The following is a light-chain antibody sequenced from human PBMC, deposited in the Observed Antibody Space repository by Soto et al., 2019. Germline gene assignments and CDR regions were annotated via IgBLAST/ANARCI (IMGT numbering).Light chain of an antibody. J-gene: IGLJ2*01. Sequence: QSALTQPASVSXXPGQSITISCTGTFSDVGSYNLVSWYQQHPGKAPKLMIYEDTKRPSGVSNRFSGSKSGYTASLTISGLQAEDEADYYCCSYAGSSTVVFGGGTKLTVL. CDR1: FSDVGSYNL. CDR2: EDT. V-gene: IGLV2-23*01. CDR3: CSYAGSSTVV.